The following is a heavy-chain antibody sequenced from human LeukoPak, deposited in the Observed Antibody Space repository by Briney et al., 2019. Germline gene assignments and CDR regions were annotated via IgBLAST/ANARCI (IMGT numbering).Heavy chain of an antibody. CDR3: ARDPANYYDSSGYVEY. Sequence: GGSLRLSCAASGFTFSSYWMSWVRQAPGKGLEWVANIKQDGSEKYYVDSVKGRFTISRDNAKNSLYLQMNSLRAEDTAVYYCARDPANYYDSSGYVEYWGQGTLVTVSS. CDR1: GFTFSSYW. CDR2: IKQDGSEK. D-gene: IGHD3-22*01. J-gene: IGHJ4*02. V-gene: IGHV3-7*01.